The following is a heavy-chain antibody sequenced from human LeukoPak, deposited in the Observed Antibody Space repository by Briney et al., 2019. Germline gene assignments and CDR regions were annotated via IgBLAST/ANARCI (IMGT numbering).Heavy chain of an antibody. CDR3: ARDGIYYDGRGYSPSAPI. J-gene: IGHJ3*02. CDR1: GGSISSITW. Sequence: SGTLSLTCAVSGGSISSITWWSWVRQPPGKGLEWIGEIYHTGSTNYNPSLKSRVTMSVDKSKNQFSRKLSSVTAADTAVYYCARDGIYYDGRGYSPSAPIWGQGTMVTVSS. V-gene: IGHV4-4*02. CDR2: IYHTGST. D-gene: IGHD3-22*01.